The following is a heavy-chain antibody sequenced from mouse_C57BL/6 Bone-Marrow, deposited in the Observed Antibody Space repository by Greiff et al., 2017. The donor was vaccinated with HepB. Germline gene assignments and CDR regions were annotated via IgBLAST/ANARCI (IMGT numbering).Heavy chain of an antibody. CDR1: GFTFSSYG. CDR2: ISSGGSYT. CDR3: ATYYGSSFFAY. Sequence: EVQLQESGGDLVKPGGSLKLSCAASGFTFSSYGMSWVRQTPDKRLEWVATISSGGSYTYYPDSVKGRFTISRDNAKNTLYLQMSSLKSEDTAMYYCATYYGSSFFAYWGQGTLVTVSA. D-gene: IGHD1-1*01. V-gene: IGHV5-6*01. J-gene: IGHJ3*01.